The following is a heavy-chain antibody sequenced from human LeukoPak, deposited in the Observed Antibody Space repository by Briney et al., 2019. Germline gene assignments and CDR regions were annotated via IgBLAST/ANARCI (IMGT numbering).Heavy chain of an antibody. CDR3: ARSVGATANDY. CDR2: IIPIFGTA. V-gene: IGHV1-69*05. J-gene: IGHJ4*02. D-gene: IGHD1-26*01. CDR1: GATFSSYA. Sequence: GSSVKVSCKASGATFSSYAISWVRQAPGQGLEWMGGIIPIFGTANYAQKFQGRVTITTDESTSTAYMELSSMRSEDTAVYYCARSVGATANDYWGQGTLVTVSS.